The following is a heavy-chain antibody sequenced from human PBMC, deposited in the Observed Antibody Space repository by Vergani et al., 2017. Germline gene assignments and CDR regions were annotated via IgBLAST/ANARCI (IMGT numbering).Heavy chain of an antibody. J-gene: IGHJ4*02. Sequence: EVPLVESGGGLVQPGGSLRLSCVASGFTLRPYTMNCVRQGPGKGLEWVSYLSSSSAAINDADSVKGRFTISRDNAKNSLYLQMNSLRAEDTAVYYCARERDDNNYGFDYWGQGTLVTVSS. D-gene: IGHD4-11*01. V-gene: IGHV3-48*01. CDR2: LSSSSAAI. CDR3: ARERDDNNYGFDY. CDR1: GFTLRPYT.